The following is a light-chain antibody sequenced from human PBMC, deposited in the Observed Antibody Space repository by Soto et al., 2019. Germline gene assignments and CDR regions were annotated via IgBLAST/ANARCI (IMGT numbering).Light chain of an antibody. Sequence: EIVMTQSPATLSVSPGERATLSCRASQSVSSNLAWYQQKPGQAPRLLIYGASTRATGIPARFSGSGSGTEFTLTISSLQSEDFAVYYCQQYNNWPPLTVGGGTKVDNK. V-gene: IGKV3-15*01. CDR3: QQYNNWPPLT. CDR2: GAS. J-gene: IGKJ4*01. CDR1: QSVSSN.